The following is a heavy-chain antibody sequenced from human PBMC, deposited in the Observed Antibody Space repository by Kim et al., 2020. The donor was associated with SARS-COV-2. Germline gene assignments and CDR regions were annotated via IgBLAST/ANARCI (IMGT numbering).Heavy chain of an antibody. J-gene: IGHJ4*02. CDR3: AAQDCSSTSCPTDY. Sequence: SETLSLTCAVSGGSISSGGYSWSWIRQPPGKGLEWIGYIYHSGSTCYNPSLKSRVTISVDRSKNQFSLKLSSVTAADTAVYYCAAQDCSSTSCPTDYWGQGTLVTVSS. D-gene: IGHD2-2*01. CDR2: IYHSGST. V-gene: IGHV4-30-2*01. CDR1: GGSISSGGYS.